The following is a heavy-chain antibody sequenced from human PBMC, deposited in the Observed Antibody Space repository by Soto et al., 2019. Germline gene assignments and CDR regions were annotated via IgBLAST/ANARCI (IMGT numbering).Heavy chain of an antibody. CDR3: ARDMPPNYYDSSGYILDY. J-gene: IGHJ4*02. D-gene: IGHD3-22*01. CDR1: GFTFSSYS. CDR2: ISSSSSTI. Sequence: GGSLRLSCAASGFTFSSYSMNWVRQAPGKGLEWVSYISSSSSTIYYADSVKGRFTISRENAKNSLYLQMNGLRDEDTAVYYCARDMPPNYYDSSGYILDYWGQGTLVTVSS. V-gene: IGHV3-48*02.